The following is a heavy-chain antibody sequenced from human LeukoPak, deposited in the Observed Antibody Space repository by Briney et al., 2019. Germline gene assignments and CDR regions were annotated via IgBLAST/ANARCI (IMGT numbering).Heavy chain of an antibody. Sequence: GESLKISCKGSGYSFTSYWIAWVRQMPGKGLEWMGIIYPGDSDTRYSPSFQGQVTMSADKSISTAYLQWSSLRASDTAMYYCARHPPHNHGSNFDAFDIWGQGTMVTVSS. CDR1: GYSFTSYW. D-gene: IGHD3-22*01. V-gene: IGHV5-51*01. CDR3: ARHPPHNHGSNFDAFDI. CDR2: IYPGDSDT. J-gene: IGHJ3*02.